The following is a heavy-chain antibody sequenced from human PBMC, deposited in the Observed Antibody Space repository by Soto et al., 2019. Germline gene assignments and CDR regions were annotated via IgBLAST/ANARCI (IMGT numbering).Heavy chain of an antibody. CDR3: SKWSGFGDA. J-gene: IGHJ5*02. CDR2: ISNDGNHT. D-gene: IGHD3-10*01. V-gene: IGHV3-23*01. Sequence: EVQLTQSGGGLVQPGGSMRLSCAASGFSVGYYSMTWVRQVPGKGLEWVSGISNDGNHTWYADSVKGRFTVSRDSYKNTLFLQMNNLRVEDIAVYVCSKWSGFGDAWGQGTLLTVSS. CDR1: GFSVGYYS.